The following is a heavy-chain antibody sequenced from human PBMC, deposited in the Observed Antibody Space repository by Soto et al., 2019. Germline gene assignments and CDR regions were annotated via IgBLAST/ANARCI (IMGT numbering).Heavy chain of an antibody. V-gene: IGHV4-34*01. CDR2: INHSGST. D-gene: IGHD4-17*01. CDR3: ARGGRTAVNIDY. J-gene: IGHJ4*01. CDR1: GGSFSGDY. Sequence: QVQLQQWGAGLLKPSETLSLTCAVSGGSFSGDYWCWSRQPPGTGLGWVGEINHSGSTNYNPSLKTRVTISVDTSMNQCSLKLRSVTAADSAVYYRARGGRTAVNIDYWGHGTLVTVSS.